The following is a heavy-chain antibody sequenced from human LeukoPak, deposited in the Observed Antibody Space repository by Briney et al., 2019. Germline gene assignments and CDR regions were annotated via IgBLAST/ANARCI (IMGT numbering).Heavy chain of an antibody. Sequence: GGSLRVSCAASGFTFSSYAMSWVRQAPGKGVEWVSAISGSGGGTYYADSVKGRFTISRDNSKNTLYLQMNSLRAEETAVYYCARWGVEYSSSSGGYWGQGTLVTVSS. CDR3: ARWGVEYSSSSGGY. D-gene: IGHD6-6*01. CDR1: GFTFSSYA. CDR2: ISGSGGGT. J-gene: IGHJ4*02. V-gene: IGHV3-23*01.